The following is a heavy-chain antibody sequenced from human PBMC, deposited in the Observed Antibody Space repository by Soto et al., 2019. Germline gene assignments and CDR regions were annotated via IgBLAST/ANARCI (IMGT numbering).Heavy chain of an antibody. CDR1: GYRFTNYW. D-gene: IGHD3-10*01. CDR2: IYPGDSET. Sequence: PGESLKISCKGSGYRFTNYWIGWVRQMPGKGLEWMGIIYPGDSETRYSPSFQGQVTISADKSISTAYLQWSSLKASDTAMYYCAGGGVRGVIARTRDYYGMDVWGQGTTVTVSS. J-gene: IGHJ6*02. CDR3: AGGGVRGVIARTRDYYGMDV. V-gene: IGHV5-51*01.